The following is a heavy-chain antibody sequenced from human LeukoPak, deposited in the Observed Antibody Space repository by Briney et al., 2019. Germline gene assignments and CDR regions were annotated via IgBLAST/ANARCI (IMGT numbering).Heavy chain of an antibody. Sequence: GGSLRLSCAASGFTFSSYWMSWVRQAPGKGLEWVANIKQDGSEKYYVDSVKGRFTISRDNAKNSLYLQMNSLRAEDTAVYYCARDLGYSSSWYRPDYWGQGTLVTVSS. D-gene: IGHD6-13*01. CDR1: GFTFSSYW. J-gene: IGHJ4*02. V-gene: IGHV3-7*01. CDR3: ARDLGYSSSWYRPDY. CDR2: IKQDGSEK.